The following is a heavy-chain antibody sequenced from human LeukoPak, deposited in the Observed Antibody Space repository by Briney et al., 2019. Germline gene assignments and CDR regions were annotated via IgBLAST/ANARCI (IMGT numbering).Heavy chain of an antibody. J-gene: IGHJ3*02. CDR3: ARGPYSYDSSGAFDI. V-gene: IGHV4-39*07. CDR1: GGSISSSTYY. D-gene: IGHD3-22*01. CDR2: IYYSGST. Sequence: SETLSLTCTVSGGSISSSTYYWGWIRQPPGKGLEWIGSIYYSGSTYYNPSLKSRVTISVDTSKNQFSLKLSSVTAADTAVYFCARGPYSYDSSGAFDIWGQGTMVTVSS.